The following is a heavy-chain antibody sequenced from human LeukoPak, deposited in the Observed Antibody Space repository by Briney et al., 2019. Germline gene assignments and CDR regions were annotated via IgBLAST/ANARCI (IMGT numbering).Heavy chain of an antibody. CDR1: GGSFSGYY. CDR3: ASKRGYSYGLDY. J-gene: IGHJ4*02. CDR2: INHSGST. V-gene: IGHV4-34*01. D-gene: IGHD5-18*01. Sequence: PSETLSLTCAVYGGSFSGYYWSWIRQPPGKGLEWIGEINHSGSTNYNPSLKSRVTISVDTSKNQFSLKLSSVTAADTAVYYCASKRGYSYGLDYWGRGTLVTVSS.